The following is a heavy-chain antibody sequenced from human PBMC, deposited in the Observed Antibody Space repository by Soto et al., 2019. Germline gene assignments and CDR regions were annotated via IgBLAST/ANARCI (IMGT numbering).Heavy chain of an antibody. CDR3: ARDATYLDSSFYYDVFDL. D-gene: IGHD3-22*01. CDR2: IRRDGGEE. Sequence: DVQLMESGGCLVQPGGSLRLSCAASGFTFSYYWMTWVRQAPGKGLEWVANIRRDGGEEHYVDSVKGRFIVSRDNAKESLYLQMNRLRIEDTAVDYCARDATYLDSSFYYDVFDLWGQGTMVTASS. V-gene: IGHV3-7*05. J-gene: IGHJ3*01. CDR1: GFTFSYYW.